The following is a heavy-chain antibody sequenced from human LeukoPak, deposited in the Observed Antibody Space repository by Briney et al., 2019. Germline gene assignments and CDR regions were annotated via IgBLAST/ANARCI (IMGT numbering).Heavy chain of an antibody. CDR2: ISAYNGNT. V-gene: IGHV1-18*01. D-gene: IGHD5-18*01. CDR3: ATRAPYSYGTPGYYYYYYGMDV. Sequence: ASVKVSCKASGYTFTSYGIIWVRQAPGQGLEWMGWISAYNGNTNYAQKLQGRVTMTTDTSTSTAYMELRSLRSDDTAVYYCATRAPYSYGTPGYYYYYYGMDVWGQGTTVTVSS. J-gene: IGHJ6*02. CDR1: GYTFTSYG.